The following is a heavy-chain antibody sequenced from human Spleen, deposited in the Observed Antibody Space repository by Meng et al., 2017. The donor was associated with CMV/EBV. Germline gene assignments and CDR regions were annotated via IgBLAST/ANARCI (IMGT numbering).Heavy chain of an antibody. D-gene: IGHD3-3*01. CDR3: ARGALHYDFWSGSYGMDV. Sequence: GESLKISCAASGFTFSSYEMNWVRQAPRKGLEWVSYISSSGSTIYYADSVKGRFTISRDNAKNSLYLQMNSLRAEDTAVYYCARGALHYDFWSGSYGMDVWGQGTTVTVSS. CDR1: GFTFSSYE. J-gene: IGHJ6*02. CDR2: ISSSGSTI. V-gene: IGHV3-48*03.